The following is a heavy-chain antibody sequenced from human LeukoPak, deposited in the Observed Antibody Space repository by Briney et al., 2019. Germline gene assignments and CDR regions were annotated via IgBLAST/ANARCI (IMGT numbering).Heavy chain of an antibody. Sequence: GGSLRLSCAASGFTFSSYSMNWVRQAPGKGLEWVSSIGSSSSYIYYADSVKGRFTISRDNAKNSLYLQMNSLRAEDTAVYYCAREDMATWPGGFDYWGQGTLVTVSS. V-gene: IGHV3-21*01. CDR1: GFTFSSYS. D-gene: IGHD5-24*01. CDR3: AREDMATWPGGFDY. J-gene: IGHJ4*02. CDR2: IGSSSSYI.